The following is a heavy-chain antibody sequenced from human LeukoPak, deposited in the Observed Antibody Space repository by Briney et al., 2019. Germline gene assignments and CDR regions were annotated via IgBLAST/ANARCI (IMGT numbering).Heavy chain of an antibody. CDR1: GGSISSSSYY. Sequence: PSETLSLTCTVSGGSISSSSYYWGWIRQPPGKGLEWIGSIYYSGSTYYNPSLKSRVTISVDTSKNQFSLKLSSVTAADTAVYYCARHYYGSRYWSDPWGQGTLVTVSS. D-gene: IGHD3-10*01. CDR2: IYYSGST. V-gene: IGHV4-39*01. J-gene: IGHJ5*02. CDR3: ARHYYGSRYWSDP.